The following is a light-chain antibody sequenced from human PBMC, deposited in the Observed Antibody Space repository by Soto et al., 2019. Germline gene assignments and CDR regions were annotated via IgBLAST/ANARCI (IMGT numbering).Light chain of an antibody. CDR3: FSFTTDWTHV. Sequence: QSALTQPASVSGSPGQSINNSCTGSSSDIGAYNYVSWFQQYPGKAPKLIISEVSNRPSGVSNRFSGSKSGTAASLIISGLQTEDDADYFCFSFTTDWTHVFGTGSKVTVL. CDR1: SSDIGAYNY. V-gene: IGLV2-14*01. J-gene: IGLJ1*01. CDR2: EVS.